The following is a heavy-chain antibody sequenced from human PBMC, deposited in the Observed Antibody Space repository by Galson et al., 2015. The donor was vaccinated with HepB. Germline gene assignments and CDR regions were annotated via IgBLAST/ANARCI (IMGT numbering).Heavy chain of an antibody. CDR2: IWYDGSKK. CDR3: ARDSTGITISGTDY. D-gene: IGHD3-10*01. CDR1: GFTFSRYG. J-gene: IGHJ4*02. V-gene: IGHV3-33*01. Sequence: SLRLSCAVFGFTFSRYGMHWVRQAPGKGLEWVAVIWYDGSKKFYVDSAKGRFTISRDNSKNTLYLQMNSLRAEDTAVYYCARDSTGITISGTDYWGQGTLVTVSS.